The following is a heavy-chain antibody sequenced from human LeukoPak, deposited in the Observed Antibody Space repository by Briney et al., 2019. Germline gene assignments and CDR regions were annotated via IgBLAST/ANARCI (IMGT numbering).Heavy chain of an antibody. CDR3: VKDLLAVAGTTFDY. Sequence: GGSLRLSCAASGFTLSGYWMHWVRQAPGKGLVWVSRIRSDGSTIRYADSVKGRFTISRDNSKNTLYLQMSSLRAEDTAVYYCVKDLLAVAGTTFDYWGQGTLVTVSS. CDR1: GFTLSGYW. J-gene: IGHJ4*02. CDR2: IRSDGSTI. D-gene: IGHD6-19*01. V-gene: IGHV3-74*01.